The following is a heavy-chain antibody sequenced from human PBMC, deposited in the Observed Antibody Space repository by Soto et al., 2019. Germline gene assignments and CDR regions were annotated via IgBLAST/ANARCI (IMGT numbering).Heavy chain of an antibody. CDR3: ARDETDYDSSGSGY. CDR2: ISAYNGNT. CDR1: GYTFTSYG. Sequence: ASVKVSCKASGYTFTSYGISWVRQAPGQGLEWMGWISAYNGNTNYAQKLQGRVTMTTDTSTSTAYMELRSLRSDDTAVYYCARDETDYDSSGSGYWGQGTLVTVSS. J-gene: IGHJ4*02. D-gene: IGHD3-22*01. V-gene: IGHV1-18*04.